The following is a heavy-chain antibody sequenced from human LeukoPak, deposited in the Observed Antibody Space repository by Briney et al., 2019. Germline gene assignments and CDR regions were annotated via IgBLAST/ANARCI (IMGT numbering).Heavy chain of an antibody. J-gene: IGHJ5*02. Sequence: GGSLRLSCAASGFTFSSYAMSWIRQAPGKGLEWVSAISGSGGSTYYADSVKGRFTISRDNSKNTLYLQMNSLRAEDTAVYYCAKDSVSSFPAHNWFDPWGQGTLVTVSS. V-gene: IGHV3-23*01. D-gene: IGHD6-6*01. CDR2: ISGSGGST. CDR1: GFTFSSYA. CDR3: AKDSVSSFPAHNWFDP.